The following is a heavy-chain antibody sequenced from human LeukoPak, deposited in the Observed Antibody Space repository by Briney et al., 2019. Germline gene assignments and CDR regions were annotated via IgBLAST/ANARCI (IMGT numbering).Heavy chain of an antibody. J-gene: IGHJ4*02. Sequence: SETLSLTCTVSGGSIRSYYWSWIRQPPGKGLEWIGYIYYSGSTNYNPSLKSRVTISVDTSKNQFSLKLSSVTAADTAVCYCARTRRGYSYGNHFDYWGQGTLVTVSS. D-gene: IGHD5-18*01. V-gene: IGHV4-59*08. CDR1: GGSIRSYY. CDR2: IYYSGST. CDR3: ARTRRGYSYGNHFDY.